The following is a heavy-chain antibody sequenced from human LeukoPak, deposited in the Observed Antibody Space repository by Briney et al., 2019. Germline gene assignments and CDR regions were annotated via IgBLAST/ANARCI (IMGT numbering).Heavy chain of an antibody. CDR1: GGSISSYY. CDR2: IYYSGST. J-gene: IGHJ6*03. Sequence: ASGTPSLTCTVSGGSISSYYRSWIRQPPGKGLEWIGYIYYSGSTNYNPSLKSRVTISVDTSKNQFSLKLSSVTAADTAVYYCARGRTIFGVVIPMDVWGKGTTVTVSS. V-gene: IGHV4-59*01. D-gene: IGHD3-3*01. CDR3: ARGRTIFGVVIPMDV.